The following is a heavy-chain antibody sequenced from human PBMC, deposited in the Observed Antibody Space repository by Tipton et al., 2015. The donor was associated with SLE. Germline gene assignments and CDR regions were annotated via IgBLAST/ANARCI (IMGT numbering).Heavy chain of an antibody. D-gene: IGHD3-10*01. V-gene: IGHV4-61*09. J-gene: IGHJ4*02. CDR2: IYTTGTT. Sequence: TLSLTCTVSGGSLNIGCYYWSWIRQPAGKGLEWIGQIYTTGTTTSSPPLKSRVTISIATSRNQFSLRLSSVTAAETAVYFCARIGGYGSGTFYPDYWGRGTLVSVSS. CDR1: GGSLNIGCYY. CDR3: ARIGGYGSGTFYPDY.